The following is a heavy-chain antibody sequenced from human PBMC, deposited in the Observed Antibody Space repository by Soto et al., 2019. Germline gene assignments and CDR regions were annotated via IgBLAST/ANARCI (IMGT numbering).Heavy chain of an antibody. CDR1: GFTFSSYA. V-gene: IGHV3-30-3*01. J-gene: IGHJ4*02. Sequence: QVQLVESGGGVVQPGRSLRLSCAASGFTFSSYAMHWVRQAPGKGLEWVAVISYDGSNKYYADSVKGRFTISRDNSKNTLYLQMNSLRAEDTAVYYCARDRAARRGLGYWGQGTLVTVSS. D-gene: IGHD6-6*01. CDR3: ARDRAARRGLGY. CDR2: ISYDGSNK.